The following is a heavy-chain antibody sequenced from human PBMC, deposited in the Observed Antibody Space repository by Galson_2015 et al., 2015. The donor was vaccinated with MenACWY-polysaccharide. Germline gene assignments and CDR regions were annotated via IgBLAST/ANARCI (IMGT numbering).Heavy chain of an antibody. V-gene: IGHV1-69*04. D-gene: IGHD4-11*01. CDR3: ARDKGILQLDVFDI. CDR2: IIPILGNP. CDR1: GGTFNSYY. J-gene: IGHJ3*02. Sequence: SVKVSCKASGGTFNSYYIYWVRQAPGQGLEWMGRIIPILGNPNYAQKFQGRVTITADKSSNTVYMELSSLRSEDTAIYYCARDKGILQLDVFDIWGQGTLVTVSS.